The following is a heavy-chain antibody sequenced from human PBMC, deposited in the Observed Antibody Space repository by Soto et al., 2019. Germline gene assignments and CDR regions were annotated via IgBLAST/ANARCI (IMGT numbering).Heavy chain of an antibody. V-gene: IGHV1-3*01. J-gene: IGHJ5*02. CDR3: VRRHVSVTGIDWFDP. CDR1: GYTFTSYG. Sequence: ASVKVSCKASGYTFTSYGIHWVRQAPGQRLEWMGWINAANGDTKYSPKFQGRVTITRDTSASTANMELSSLRSEDKAVYYCVRRHVSVTGIDWFDPWGQGTLVTVSS. D-gene: IGHD4-4*01. CDR2: INAANGDT.